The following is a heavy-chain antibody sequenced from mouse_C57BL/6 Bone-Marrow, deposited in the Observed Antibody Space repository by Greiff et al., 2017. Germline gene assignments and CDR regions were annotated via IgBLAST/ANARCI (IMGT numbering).Heavy chain of an antibody. CDR3: TRRNSYAMDY. J-gene: IGHJ4*01. CDR1: GYTFTDYE. Sequence: QVQLQQSGAELVRPGASVTLSCKASGYTFTDYEMHWVKQTPVHGLEWIGALDPETGGTAYNQKFKGKAILTADKSSSTAYMELRRLTSEDSSVYYCTRRNSYAMDYWGQGTSVTVSS. V-gene: IGHV1-15*01. CDR2: LDPETGGT.